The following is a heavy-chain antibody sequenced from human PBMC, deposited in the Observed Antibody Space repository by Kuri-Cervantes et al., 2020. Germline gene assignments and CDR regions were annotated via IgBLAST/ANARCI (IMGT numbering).Heavy chain of an antibody. CDR2: IKQDGSEK. D-gene: IGHD3-10*01. CDR1: GFTFSNYW. J-gene: IGHJ3*02. CDR3: ARVKEWFGAILAFDI. Sequence: GESLKISCAASGFTFSNYWMTWVRQAPGKGLEWVANIKQDGSEKYYLDAVKGRFTISRDNSKNSLYLQMNSLRAEDTAVYYCARVKEWFGAILAFDIWGQGTMVTVSS. V-gene: IGHV3-7*01.